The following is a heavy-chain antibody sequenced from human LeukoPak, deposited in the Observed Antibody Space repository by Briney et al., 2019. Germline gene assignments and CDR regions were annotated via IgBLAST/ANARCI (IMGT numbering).Heavy chain of an antibody. D-gene: IGHD3-9*01. V-gene: IGHV4-31*03. CDR3: AAPSLVSEDYFDY. CDR1: GGSVSSGGYH. J-gene: IGHJ4*02. Sequence: SETLSLTCTVSGGSVSSGGYHWSWIRQHPGKGLEWIGYIYSSGTTYYNPSLKSRVTISVDTSNNQFSLKLSSVTAADTAVYYCAAPSLVSEDYFDYWGQGTLVTVSS. CDR2: IYSSGTT.